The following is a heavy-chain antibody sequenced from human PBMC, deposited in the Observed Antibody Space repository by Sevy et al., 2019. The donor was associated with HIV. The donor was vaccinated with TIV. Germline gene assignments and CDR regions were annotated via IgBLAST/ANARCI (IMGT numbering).Heavy chain of an antibody. CDR3: ARSGGYNKYDY. Sequence: GGSLRLSCAASGFTFSGYWMHWVRQAPGNGLVWVSLINSDGSSTNYADSVKGRFTISRDNAKNTLYLQMNSLRAEDTAVYYCARSGGYNKYDYSGQRTLVTVSS. J-gene: IGHJ4*02. D-gene: IGHD2-15*01. CDR1: GFTFSGYW. CDR2: INSDGSST. V-gene: IGHV3-74*01.